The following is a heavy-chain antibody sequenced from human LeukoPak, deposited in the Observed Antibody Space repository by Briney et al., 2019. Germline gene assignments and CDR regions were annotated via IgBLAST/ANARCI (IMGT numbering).Heavy chain of an antibody. CDR2: ISSSSSYI. CDR1: GFTFSSYS. CDR3: ARGGVWELLQVGYNDY. J-gene: IGHJ4*02. V-gene: IGHV3-21*01. D-gene: IGHD1-26*01. Sequence: GGSLRLSCAASGFTFSSYSMNWVRQAPGKGLEWVSSISSSSSYIYYADSVKGRFTISRDNAKNSLYLQMNSLRAEDTAVYYCARGGVWELLQVGYNDYWGQGTLVTVSS.